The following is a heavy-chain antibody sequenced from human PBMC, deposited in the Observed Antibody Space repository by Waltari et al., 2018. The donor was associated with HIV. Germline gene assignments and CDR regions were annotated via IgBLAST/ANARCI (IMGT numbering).Heavy chain of an antibody. J-gene: IGHJ6*02. CDR1: GHTLSELS. CDR2: FDPEDDET. Sequence: QVQLVQSGAEVKKPGASVKVSCKVSGHTLSELSIPWVRQVPAKGLEWMGNFDPEDDETIYAQKFQGRVTMTEDTSSDTAYMELSSLTSGDTAVYYCATDFSGMVRAYSYYSLDVWGQGTTVTVSS. D-gene: IGHD3-10*01. V-gene: IGHV1-24*01. CDR3: ATDFSGMVRAYSYYSLDV.